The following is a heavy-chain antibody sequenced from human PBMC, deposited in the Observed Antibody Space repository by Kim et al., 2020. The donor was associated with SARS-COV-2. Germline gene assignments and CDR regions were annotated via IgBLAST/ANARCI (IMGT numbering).Heavy chain of an antibody. D-gene: IGHD6-19*01. V-gene: IGHV3-33*06. CDR2: IWYDGSNK. J-gene: IGHJ6*02. CDR3: AKESVAGTFYYYGMDV. CDR1: GFTFSSYA. Sequence: GGSLRLSCAASGFTFSSYAMHWVRQAPGKGLEWVAVIWYDGSNKYYADSVKGRFTISRDNSKNTMYLQMNSLRAEDTAVYYCAKESVAGTFYYYGMDVWGQGTTVTVSS.